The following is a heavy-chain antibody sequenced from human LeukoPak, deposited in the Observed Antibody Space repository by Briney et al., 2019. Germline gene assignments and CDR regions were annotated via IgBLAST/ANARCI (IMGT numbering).Heavy chain of an antibody. J-gene: IGHJ4*02. CDR1: GYTFTSYY. CDR3: ARESTNSGSYFY. CDR2: VNPSGGST. Sequence: ASVKVSCKASGYTFTSYYMHWVRQAPGQGLEWMGIVNPSGGSTSYAQKFQGRGTMTRDMSTSTVYMELSSLSSEDTAVYYCARESTNSGSYFYWGQGTLVTVSS. V-gene: IGHV1-46*01. D-gene: IGHD1-26*01.